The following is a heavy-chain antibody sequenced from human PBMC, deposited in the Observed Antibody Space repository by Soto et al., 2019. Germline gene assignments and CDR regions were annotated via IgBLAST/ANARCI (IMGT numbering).Heavy chain of an antibody. Sequence: EASVKVSCKASGFTFTSSAVQWVRQARGQRLEWIGWIVVGSGNTNYAQKFQERVTITRDMSTSTAYMELSSLRSEDTAVYYCAAASSNYYYYYGMDVWGQGTTVTVS. CDR3: AAASSNYYYYYGMDV. V-gene: IGHV1-58*01. CDR1: GFTFTSSA. D-gene: IGHD6-6*01. J-gene: IGHJ6*02. CDR2: IVVGSGNT.